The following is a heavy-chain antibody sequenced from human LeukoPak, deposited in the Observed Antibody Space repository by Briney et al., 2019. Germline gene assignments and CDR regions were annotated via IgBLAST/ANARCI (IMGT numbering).Heavy chain of an antibody. V-gene: IGHV4-39*07. CDR3: AKDLRDWNYYAFDV. Sequence: SETLSLTCTVSGGSISSSSYYWGWIRQPPGKGLEWIGSIYYSGSTYYNPSLKSRVTISVDTSKNQFSLKLSSVTAADTAVYYCAKDLRDWNYYAFDVWGQGTMVTVSS. CDR1: GGSISSSSYY. J-gene: IGHJ3*01. D-gene: IGHD1-7*01. CDR2: IYYSGST.